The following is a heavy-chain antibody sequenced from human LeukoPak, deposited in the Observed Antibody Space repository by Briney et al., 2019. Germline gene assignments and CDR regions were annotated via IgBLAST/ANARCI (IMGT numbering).Heavy chain of an antibody. V-gene: IGHV1-69*13. D-gene: IGHD2-2*01. Sequence: GASVKVSCKASGGTFSSYAISWVRQAPGQGLEWMGGIIPIFGTANYAQKFQGRVTITADESTSTAYMELSSLRSEDTAVYYCARDVPCTPSSTSCPNYYYYYMDVWGKGTTVTVSS. CDR1: GGTFSSYA. CDR3: ARDVPCTPSSTSCPNYYYYYMDV. J-gene: IGHJ6*03. CDR2: IIPIFGTA.